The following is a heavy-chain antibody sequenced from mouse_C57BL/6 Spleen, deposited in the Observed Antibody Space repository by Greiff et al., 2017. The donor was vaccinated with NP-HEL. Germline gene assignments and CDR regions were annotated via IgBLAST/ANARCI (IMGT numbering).Heavy chain of an antibody. CDR3: ARDSNYFDY. J-gene: IGHJ2*01. CDR2: LDPSDSYT. Sequence: QVQLQQPGAELVMPGASVKLSCKASGYTFTSYWMHWVKQRPGQGLEWIGELDPSDSYTNYNQKFKGKSTLTVDKSSSTAYMHLSSLTSEDSAVYYCARDSNYFDYWGQGTTLTVSS. D-gene: IGHD2-5*01. V-gene: IGHV1-69*01. CDR1: GYTFTSYW.